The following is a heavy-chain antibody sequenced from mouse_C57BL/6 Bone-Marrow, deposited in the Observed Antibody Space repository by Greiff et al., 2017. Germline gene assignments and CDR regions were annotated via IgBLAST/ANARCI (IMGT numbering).Heavy chain of an antibody. Sequence: VKLQQSGAELARPGASVKLSCKASGYTFTSYGISWVKQRTGQGLEWIGEIYPRSGNTYYNEKFKGKATLTADKSSSTAYMELRSLTSEDSAVYFCARERSYYDYFFDYWGQGTTLTVSS. V-gene: IGHV1-81*01. CDR1: GYTFTSYG. CDR3: ARERSYYDYFFDY. J-gene: IGHJ2*01. D-gene: IGHD2-4*01. CDR2: IYPRSGNT.